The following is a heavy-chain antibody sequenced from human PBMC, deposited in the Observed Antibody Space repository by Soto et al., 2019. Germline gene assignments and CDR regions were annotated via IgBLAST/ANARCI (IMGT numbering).Heavy chain of an antibody. Sequence: AGGSLRLSCSASGFTFSDENMSWVRQDPGKGLEWVSGISGGGSYIFYADSVQGRFSISRDNAKNSLFLEMNSLRVEDTAVYHCAGDSVCHSTSCSFPPHVWGQGTTVTVSS. J-gene: IGHJ6*02. CDR2: ISGGGSYI. CDR1: GFTFSDEN. CDR3: AGDSVCHSTSCSFPPHV. V-gene: IGHV3-21*06. D-gene: IGHD2-2*01.